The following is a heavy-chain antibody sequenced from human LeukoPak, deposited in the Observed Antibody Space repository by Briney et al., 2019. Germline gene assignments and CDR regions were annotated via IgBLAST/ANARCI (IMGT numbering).Heavy chain of an antibody. D-gene: IGHD3-22*01. V-gene: IGHV4-59*08. CDR3: ARQHSSGYYYFDY. CDR1: GGSIRSHY. Sequence: SETLSLTCTVSGGSIRSHYWSWFRQSPGNRLEWVGYIYYSGSSNYNPSLKSRVTISVDTSKNQFSLKLSAVNAADTAVYYCARQHSSGYYYFDYWGQGTLVTVSS. J-gene: IGHJ4*02. CDR2: IYYSGSS.